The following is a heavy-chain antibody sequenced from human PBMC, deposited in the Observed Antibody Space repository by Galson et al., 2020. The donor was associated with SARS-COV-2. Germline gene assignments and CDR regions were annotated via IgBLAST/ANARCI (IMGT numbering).Heavy chain of an antibody. CDR1: GFTFSRYA. Sequence: SCAASGFTFSRYAMAWVRQAPGKGLEWVSAISGSGGSTYYADSVKGRFTISRDNSKNTVYLQMNSLRAEDTALYYCAKDNGVDYVDQLHYWGQGTLVTVSS. V-gene: IGHV3-23*01. CDR2: ISGSGGST. CDR3: AKDNGVDYVDQLHY. J-gene: IGHJ4*02. D-gene: IGHD4-17*01.